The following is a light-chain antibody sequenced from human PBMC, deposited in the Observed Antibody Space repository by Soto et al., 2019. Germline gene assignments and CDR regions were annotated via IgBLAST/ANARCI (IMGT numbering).Light chain of an antibody. CDR3: QQFGSSPLT. Sequence: EIVLTQSPGTLSLSPGERATLSCRASQSVSRSFLAWYHQKSGQAPRLLIYGASTRATGIPDRFSGSGSGTDFTLTISRLEPADFAVYFWQQFGSSPLTFGGGTKVE. V-gene: IGKV3-20*01. CDR1: QSVSRSF. J-gene: IGKJ4*01. CDR2: GAS.